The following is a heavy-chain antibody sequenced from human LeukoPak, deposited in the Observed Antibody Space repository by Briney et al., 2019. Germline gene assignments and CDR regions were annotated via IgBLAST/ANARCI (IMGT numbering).Heavy chain of an antibody. Sequence: ASVKVSCKASGYTFTGYYMHWVRQAPGQGLEWMGWINPNSGGTIYAQKFQGRVTMTRDTSISTAYMELSRLRSDDTAVYYCARDLKVRGVTQCAYWGQGTLVTVSS. D-gene: IGHD3-10*01. V-gene: IGHV1-2*02. J-gene: IGHJ4*02. CDR1: GYTFTGYY. CDR3: ARDLKVRGVTQCAY. CDR2: INPNSGGT.